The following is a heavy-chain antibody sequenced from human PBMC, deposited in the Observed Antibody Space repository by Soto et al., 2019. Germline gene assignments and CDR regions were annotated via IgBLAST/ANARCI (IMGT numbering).Heavy chain of an antibody. J-gene: IGHJ4*02. D-gene: IGHD3-10*01. V-gene: IGHV1-69*02. CDR2: VIPILGMS. CDR3: ATSYGSGSAHFDN. Sequence: QVQLVQSGAEVKMPGSSVTVSCTASGDTFSRYTINWVRQAPGQGPEWVGRVIPILGMSDYAHKFQGRVSFTSDXXPSTAYMLVSRLRSDDTAVYYCATSYGSGSAHFDNWGQGTLVTVSS. CDR1: GDTFSRYT.